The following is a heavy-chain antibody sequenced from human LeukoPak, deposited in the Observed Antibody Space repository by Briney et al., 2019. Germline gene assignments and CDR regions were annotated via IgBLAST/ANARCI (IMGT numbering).Heavy chain of an antibody. J-gene: IGHJ4*02. D-gene: IGHD3-3*01. CDR2: ISSSSSTI. CDR1: GFTFSSYS. CDR3: ARDRAGPLGVVITNQDY. Sequence: GGSLRLSCAASGFTFSSYSMNWVRQAPGKGLEWVSYISSSSSTIYYADSVEGRFTISRDNAKNSLYLQMNSLRAEDTAVYYCARDRAGPLGVVITNQDYWGQGTLVTVSS. V-gene: IGHV3-48*01.